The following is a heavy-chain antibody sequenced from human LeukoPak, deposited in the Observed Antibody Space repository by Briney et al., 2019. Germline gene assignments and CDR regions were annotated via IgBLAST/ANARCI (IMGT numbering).Heavy chain of an antibody. CDR2: IYHSGST. CDR1: GYSISSGYY. CDR3: AREDTAMVLAYYFDY. D-gene: IGHD5-18*01. Sequence: SETLSLTCTVSGYSISSGYYWGWIRQPPGKGPEWIGSIYHSGSTYYNPSLKSRVTISVDTSKNQFSLKLSSVTAADTAVYYCAREDTAMVLAYYFDYWGQGTLVTVSS. J-gene: IGHJ4*02. V-gene: IGHV4-38-2*02.